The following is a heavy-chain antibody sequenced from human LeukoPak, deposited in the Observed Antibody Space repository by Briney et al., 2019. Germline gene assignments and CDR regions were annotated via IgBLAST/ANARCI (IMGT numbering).Heavy chain of an antibody. CDR2: IYWNDDK. CDR3: AHRRGDIVVVPAATGNWFDP. CDR1: GFSLSTSGVG. D-gene: IGHD2-2*01. Sequence: SGPTLVKPTQTLTLTCTFSGFSLSTSGVGVGWIRQPPGKALEWLALIYWNDDKRYSPSLKSRLTITKDTSKNQEVLTMTNMDPVDTATYYCAHRRGDIVVVPAATGNWFDPWGQGTLVTVSS. V-gene: IGHV2-5*01. J-gene: IGHJ5*02.